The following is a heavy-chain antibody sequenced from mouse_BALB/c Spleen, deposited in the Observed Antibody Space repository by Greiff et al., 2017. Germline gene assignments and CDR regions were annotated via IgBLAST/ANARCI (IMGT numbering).Heavy chain of an antibody. V-gene: IGHV2-9*02. J-gene: IGHJ2*01. CDR1: GFSLTSYG. Sequence: VMLVESGPGLVAPSQSLSITCTVSGFSLTSYGVHWVRQPPGKGLEWLGVIWAGGSTNYNSALMSRLSISKDNSKSQVFLKMNSLQTDDTAMYYCARGRGYGNYDYFDYWGQGTTLTVSS. D-gene: IGHD2-10*02. CDR2: IWAGGST. CDR3: ARGRGYGNYDYFDY.